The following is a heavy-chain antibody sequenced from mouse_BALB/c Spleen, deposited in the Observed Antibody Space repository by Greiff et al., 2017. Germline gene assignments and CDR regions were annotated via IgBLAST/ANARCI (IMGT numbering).Heavy chain of an antibody. CDR2: IYPGDGDT. Sequence: VQLQESGAELVRPGSSVKISCKASGYAFSSYWMNWVKQRPGQGLEWIGQIYPGDGDTNYNGKFKGKATLTADKSSSTAYMQLSSLTSEDSAGYFCERGGGIYAMDYWGQGTSVTVSS. CDR1: GYAFSSYW. CDR3: ERGGGIYAMDY. D-gene: IGHD1-1*02. V-gene: IGHV1-80*01. J-gene: IGHJ4*01.